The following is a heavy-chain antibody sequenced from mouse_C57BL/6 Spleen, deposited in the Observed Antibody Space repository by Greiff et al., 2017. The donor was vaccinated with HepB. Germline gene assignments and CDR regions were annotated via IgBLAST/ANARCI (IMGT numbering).Heavy chain of an antibody. J-gene: IGHJ3*01. CDR2: IYPGDGDT. CDR3: ERRDDSGGFAY. CDR1: GYAFSSYW. V-gene: IGHV1-80*01. D-gene: IGHD2-4*01. Sequence: VQLQQSGAELVKPGASVKISCKASGYAFSSYWMNWVKQRPGKGLEWIGQIYPGDGDTNYNGKLKGKATLTADKSSSTAYMQLSSLTSEDSAVYFCERRDDSGGFAYWGQGTLVTVSA.